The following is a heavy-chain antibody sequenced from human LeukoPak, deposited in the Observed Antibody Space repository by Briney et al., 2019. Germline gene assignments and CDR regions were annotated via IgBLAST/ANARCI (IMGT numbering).Heavy chain of an antibody. V-gene: IGHV5-51*01. CDR2: IYPGDSDT. Sequence: GASLKISCKSSGSTFSSYWIGWVRQMPGKGLEWMGIIYPGDSDTRYSPSLQGQVTISVDTSIGTAYLQWSSLKASDTAIYYCARQNDFRLDYWGQGTLVTVSS. D-gene: IGHD3-3*01. J-gene: IGHJ4*02. CDR1: GSTFSSYW. CDR3: ARQNDFRLDY.